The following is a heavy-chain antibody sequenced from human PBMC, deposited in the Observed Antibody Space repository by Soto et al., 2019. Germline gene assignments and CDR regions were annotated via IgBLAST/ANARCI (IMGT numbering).Heavy chain of an antibody. CDR2: MNPNSGNT. J-gene: IGHJ3*02. V-gene: IGHV1-8*01. CDR1: GYTFTSYD. Sequence: ASVKVSCKASGYTFTSYDINWVRQATGQGLEWMGWMNPNSGNTGYAQKFQGRVTMTRNTSISTAYMELSSLRSEDTAVYYCARGGWRYCSGGSCYYAFDIWGQGTMVTVSS. CDR3: ARGGWRYCSGGSCYYAFDI. D-gene: IGHD2-15*01.